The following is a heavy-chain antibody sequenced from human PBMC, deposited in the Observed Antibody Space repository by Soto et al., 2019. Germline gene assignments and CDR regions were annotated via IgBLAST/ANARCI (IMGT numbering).Heavy chain of an antibody. V-gene: IGHV3-23*01. CDR3: TTLKGIDFWSATYGMDV. J-gene: IGHJ6*02. D-gene: IGHD3-3*01. Sequence: PGGSLRLSCEASGFSFSTFDMSWVRQAPGKGLQCVSFIRGSDGTTYYADSVRGRFTISRDNSRNTLYLQMNSLKTEDTALFYCTTLKGIDFWSATYGMDVWGQGTTVTVSS. CDR2: IRGSDGTT. CDR1: GFSFSTFD.